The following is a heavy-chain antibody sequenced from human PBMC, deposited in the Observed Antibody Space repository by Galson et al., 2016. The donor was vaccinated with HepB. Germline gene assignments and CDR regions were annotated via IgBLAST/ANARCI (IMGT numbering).Heavy chain of an antibody. CDR2: ITYNGNNK. V-gene: IGHV3-30*09. D-gene: IGHD2-15*01. CDR1: GLHFGSFA. Sequence: SLRLSCAASGLHFGSFAMHWVRQAPGKGLEWVGVITYNGNNKYYGDSVKGRFAISRDNSRSMLYLQMNSLRAEDTGVYYCASDYSRSLTLGAWGQGTLITVSS. J-gene: IGHJ4*02. CDR3: ASDYSRSLTLGA.